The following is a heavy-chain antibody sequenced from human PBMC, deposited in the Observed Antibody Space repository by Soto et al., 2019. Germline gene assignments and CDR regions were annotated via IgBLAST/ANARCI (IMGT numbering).Heavy chain of an antibody. V-gene: IGHV3-13*01. CDR2: IGTAGDT. D-gene: IGHD2-2*01. Sequence: GGSLRLSCAASGFTFSSYDMHWVRQATGKGLEWVSAIGTAGDTYYPDSVKGRFTISRDNAKNSLYLQMNSLRAEDTAVYYCARDPLDIVVVPATDFRFDPWGQGTLVTVSS. J-gene: IGHJ5*02. CDR3: ARDPLDIVVVPATDFRFDP. CDR1: GFTFSSYD.